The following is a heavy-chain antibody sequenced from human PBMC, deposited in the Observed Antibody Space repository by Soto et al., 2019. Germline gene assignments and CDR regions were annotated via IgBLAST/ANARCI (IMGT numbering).Heavy chain of an antibody. Sequence: QVQLVQAGAEVKKPGASVKVSCKAAVYTVTSYGISWVRQAPGQGLAWRGWISADTGNPHYAQKIQGRVTMTTDTSTSTAYMELRSLRSDDTAMYYCARDWGDGYSDEDLDYWGQGTLVTVSS. V-gene: IGHV1-18*01. CDR3: ARDWGDGYSDEDLDY. CDR2: ISADTGNP. CDR1: VYTVTSYG. D-gene: IGHD4-17*01. J-gene: IGHJ4*02.